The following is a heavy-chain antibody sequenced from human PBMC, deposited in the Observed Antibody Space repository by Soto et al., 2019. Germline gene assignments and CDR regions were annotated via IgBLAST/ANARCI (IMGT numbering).Heavy chain of an antibody. CDR3: ARTKCSGGSCYSWSLDY. CDR2: RYYSEST. Sequence: SETLSLTCTVYGGSITTGGYYWSWIRQLPGKGLEWIGHRYYSESTYYNPSLKSRVSISLDTSKNQFSLKLSFVTAADTAMYYCARTKCSGGSCYSWSLDYWGQGTPVTVSS. V-gene: IGHV4-31*03. D-gene: IGHD2-15*01. J-gene: IGHJ4*02. CDR1: GGSITTGGYY.